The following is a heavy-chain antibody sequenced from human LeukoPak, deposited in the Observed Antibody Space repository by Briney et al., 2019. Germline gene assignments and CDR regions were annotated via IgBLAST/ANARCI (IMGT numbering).Heavy chain of an antibody. Sequence: SQTLSLTCTVSGGSISSGSYYWSWIRQPAGKGLEWIGRIYTSGSTNYNPSLKSRVTILVDTSKNQFSLKLSSVTAADTAVYYCAREPYCSSTSCRYYYYYYMDVWGKGTTVTVSS. D-gene: IGHD2-2*01. CDR2: IYTSGST. J-gene: IGHJ6*03. V-gene: IGHV4-61*02. CDR1: GGSISSGSYY. CDR3: AREPYCSSTSCRYYYYYYMDV.